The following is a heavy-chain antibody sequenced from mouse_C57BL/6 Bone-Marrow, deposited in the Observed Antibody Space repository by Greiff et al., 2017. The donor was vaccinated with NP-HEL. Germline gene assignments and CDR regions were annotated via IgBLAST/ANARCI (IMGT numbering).Heavy chain of an antibody. CDR3: ARFYYYGSRQDYAMDY. CDR2: ISYDGSN. V-gene: IGHV3-6*01. D-gene: IGHD1-1*01. J-gene: IGHJ4*01. Sequence: DVQLQESGPGLVKPSQSLSLTCSVTGYSITSCYYWNWIRQFPGNKLEWMGYISYDGSNNYNPTLKNRISITRDTSKNQFFLKLNSVTTEDTATYYCARFYYYGSRQDYAMDYWGQGTSVTVSS. CDR1: GYSITSCYY.